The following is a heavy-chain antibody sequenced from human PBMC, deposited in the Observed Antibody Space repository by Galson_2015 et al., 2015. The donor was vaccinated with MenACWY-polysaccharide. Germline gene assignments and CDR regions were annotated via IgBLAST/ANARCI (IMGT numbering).Heavy chain of an antibody. CDR2: IKQSGSEK. J-gene: IGHJ6*02. Sequence: LRLSCAASGFPFSDSWMTWIRQAPGKGLEWVATIKQSGSEKYYVDSVEGRFTVSRDNAKNSLYLQMNSLRAEDTAVYYCARGHYGMDVWGQGTTVTVS. CDR3: ARGHYGMDV. CDR1: GFPFSDSW. V-gene: IGHV3-7*01.